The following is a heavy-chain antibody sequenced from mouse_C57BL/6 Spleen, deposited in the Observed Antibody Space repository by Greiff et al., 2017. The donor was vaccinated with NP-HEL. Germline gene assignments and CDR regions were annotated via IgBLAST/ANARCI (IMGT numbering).Heavy chain of an antibody. Sequence: LVKPGASVKISCKASGYAFSSSWMNWVKQRPGKGLEWIGRIYPGDGDTNYNGKFKGKATLTADKSSSTAYMQLSSLTSEDSAVYFCAPQLVDYWGQGTTLTVSS. CDR1: GYAFSSSW. CDR3: APQLVDY. J-gene: IGHJ2*01. D-gene: IGHD4-1*02. V-gene: IGHV1-82*01. CDR2: IYPGDGDT.